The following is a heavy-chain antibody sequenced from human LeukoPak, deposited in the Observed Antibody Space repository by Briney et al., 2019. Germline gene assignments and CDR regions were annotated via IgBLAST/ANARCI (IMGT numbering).Heavy chain of an antibody. CDR3: ASVDTAMALDY. D-gene: IGHD5-18*01. J-gene: IGHJ4*02. V-gene: IGHV4-59*12. CDR1: GGSISSYY. Sequence: SETLSLTCTVSGGSISSYYWSWIRQPPGKGLEWIGSIYYSGSTYYNPSLKSRVTISVDTSKNQFSLKLSSVTAADTAVYYCASVDTAMALDYWGQGTLVTVSS. CDR2: IYYSGST.